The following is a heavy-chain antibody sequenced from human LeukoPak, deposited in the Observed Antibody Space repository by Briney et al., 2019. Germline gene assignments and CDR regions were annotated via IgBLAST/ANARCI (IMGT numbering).Heavy chain of an antibody. CDR2: ISSNGDRI. J-gene: IGHJ4*02. CDR1: GFTFSSYA. D-gene: IGHD4-17*01. V-gene: IGHV3-64D*09. CDR3: VKVRFPGTTVTGFDY. Sequence: GGSLRLSCSVSGFTFSSYAMYWVRQPPGKGLEYVSAISSNGDRIYYADSVKGRFTISRDNSKNTVYLQMSSLGAGDTAVYYCVKVRFPGTTVTGFDYWGQGTLVTVSS.